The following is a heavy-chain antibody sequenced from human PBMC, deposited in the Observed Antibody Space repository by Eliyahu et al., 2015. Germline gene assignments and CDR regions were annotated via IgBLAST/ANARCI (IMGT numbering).Heavy chain of an antibody. CDR1: GDGXPVNSGG. Sequence: QVQLQQSGPGLVKPSQTLSLTCTIPGDGXPVNSGGWNWIRQSPSRGLEWLGRTYYNSKWYNDYAVSMKSRIAINPDTSKNQFSLQLKSVTPDDTAVYFCARGWLRGSFDYWGQGILVTVSS. CDR2: TYYNSKWYN. J-gene: IGHJ4*02. CDR3: ARGWLRGSFDY. D-gene: IGHD5-12*01. V-gene: IGHV6-1*01.